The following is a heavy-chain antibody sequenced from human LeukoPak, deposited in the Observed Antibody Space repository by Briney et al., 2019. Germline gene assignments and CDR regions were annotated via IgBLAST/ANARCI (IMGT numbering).Heavy chain of an antibody. CDR3: ARGGYYYDSSGYPRRYYYYYMDV. D-gene: IGHD3-22*01. Sequence: SETLSLTCTVSGGSISSYYWSWIRQPAGKGLEWIGRIYTSGSNNNYNPSLKSRVTMSVDTSKNQFSLMMSSVTAADTAVYYCARGGYYYDSSGYPRRYYYYYMDVWGKGTTVTVSS. J-gene: IGHJ6*03. CDR1: GGSISSYY. V-gene: IGHV4-4*07. CDR2: IYTSGSN.